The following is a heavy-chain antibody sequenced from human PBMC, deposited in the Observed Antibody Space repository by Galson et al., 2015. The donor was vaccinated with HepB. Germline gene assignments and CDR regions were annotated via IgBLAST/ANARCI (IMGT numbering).Heavy chain of an antibody. CDR2: INPNSGGT. V-gene: IGHV1-2*02. J-gene: IGHJ4*02. CDR1: GYTFTGYY. D-gene: IGHD5-12*01. CDR3: ARDLLVATIVGDY. Sequence: SVKVSCKASGYTFTGYYMHWVRQAPGQGLEWMGWINPNSGGTKYAQRFQGRVTMTRDTSINTAYMELSRLRSDDTAVYYCARDLLVATIVGDYWGQGTLVTVSS.